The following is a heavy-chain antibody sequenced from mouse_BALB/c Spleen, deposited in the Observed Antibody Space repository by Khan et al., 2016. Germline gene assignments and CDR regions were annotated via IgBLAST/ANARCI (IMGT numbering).Heavy chain of an antibody. V-gene: IGHV14-3*02. CDR2: IDPANDNT. D-gene: IGHD2-4*01. J-gene: IGHJ3*01. CDR1: GFNIKDTY. Sequence: EVQLQESGAELVKPGASVKLSCTASGFNIKDTYIHWVKQRPEQGLEWIGRIDPANDNTKYDPKFQGKATITADTSSNTAYLQLSGLTSEDTAVYYCARGVYDYGFAYWGQGTLVTVSA. CDR3: ARGVYDYGFAY.